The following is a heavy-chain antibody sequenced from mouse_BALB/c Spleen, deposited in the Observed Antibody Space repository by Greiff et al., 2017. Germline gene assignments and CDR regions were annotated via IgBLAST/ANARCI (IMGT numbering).Heavy chain of an antibody. CDR1: GYSFTSYW. V-gene: IGHV1S126*01. D-gene: IGHD2-10*01. CDR3: ARRAYYVDY. J-gene: IGHJ2*01. Sequence: VQLQESGPQLVRPGASVKISCKASGYSFTSYWMHWVKQRPGQGLEWIGMIDPSDSETRLNQKFKDKATLTVDKSSSTAYMQLSSPTSEDSAVYYCARRAYYVDYWGQGTTLTVSS. CDR2: IDPSDSET.